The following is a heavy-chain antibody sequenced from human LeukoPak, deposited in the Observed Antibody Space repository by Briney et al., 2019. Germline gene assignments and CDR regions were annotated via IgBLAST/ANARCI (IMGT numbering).Heavy chain of an antibody. CDR2: IYYSGSA. D-gene: IGHD5-24*01. Sequence: KPSETLSLTCAVAGDSINTNIYSWGWIRQPPGKGLEWIGTIYYSGSAYYNPSLKSRVTISIDTSKNQFSLRLTSVTAADTAVYYCARHEYRWPTSSDPVYYMDVWGKGTTVTVS. J-gene: IGHJ6*03. CDR3: ARHEYRWPTSSDPVYYMDV. V-gene: IGHV4-39*01. CDR1: GDSINTNIYS.